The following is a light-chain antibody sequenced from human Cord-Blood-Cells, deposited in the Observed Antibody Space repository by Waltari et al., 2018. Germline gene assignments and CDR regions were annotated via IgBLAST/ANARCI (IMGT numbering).Light chain of an antibody. CDR1: SSDVGGYNY. Sequence: QSALTQPASVSGSPGQSIPISCTGTSSDVGGYNYVPGYQQHPGKAPKLMIYDVSNRPSGVSNRFSGSKSGNTASLTISGLQAEDEADYYCSSYTSSSTLVFGGGTKLTVL. V-gene: IGLV2-14*01. CDR2: DVS. CDR3: SSYTSSSTLV. J-gene: IGLJ2*01.